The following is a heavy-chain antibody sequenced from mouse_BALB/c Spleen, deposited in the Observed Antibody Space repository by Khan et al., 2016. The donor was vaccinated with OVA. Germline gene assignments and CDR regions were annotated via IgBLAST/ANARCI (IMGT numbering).Heavy chain of an antibody. Sequence: QVQLQQSGAELVRPGASVKLSCKTSGYIFTSYWIHWVKQRSGQGLEWIARIYHGTDNSYYNEKLKDKTTLTADKSSSTAYMQLSSLKSEDSAVYFCAREEALYYFDYWGQGTTLTVSS. CDR1: GYIFTSYW. CDR2: IYHGTDNS. V-gene: IGHV1-76*01. D-gene: IGHD3-2*02. CDR3: AREEALYYFDY. J-gene: IGHJ2*01.